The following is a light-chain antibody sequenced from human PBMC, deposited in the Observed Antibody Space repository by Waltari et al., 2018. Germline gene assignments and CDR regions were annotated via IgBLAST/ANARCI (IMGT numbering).Light chain of an antibody. Sequence: QSVLTQPPSVSGAPGQRVTISCTGSWSNIGAGYDVHWYQQRPGKAPTLLVYGVTTRPPGVPDRFFGSKSGTSASLAIPGLQPEDEADYYCQSYDTSLGVVFGGGTKLTVL. CDR1: WSNIGAGYD. CDR3: QSYDTSLGVV. J-gene: IGLJ2*01. V-gene: IGLV1-40*01. CDR2: GVT.